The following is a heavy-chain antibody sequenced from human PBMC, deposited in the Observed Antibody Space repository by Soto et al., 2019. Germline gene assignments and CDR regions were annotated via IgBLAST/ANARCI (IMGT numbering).Heavy chain of an antibody. CDR3: RMGALYYYYGMDV. D-gene: IGHD2-8*01. J-gene: IGHJ6*02. V-gene: IGHV3-23*01. CDR2: ISGSGGST. CDR1: GFTFSSYA. Sequence: GGSLRLSCAASGFTFSSYAMSWVRQAPGKGLEWVSAISGSGGSTYYADSVKGRFTISRDNSKNTLYLQMNSLRAEDTAVYYCRMGALYYYYGMDVWGQGTTVTVSS.